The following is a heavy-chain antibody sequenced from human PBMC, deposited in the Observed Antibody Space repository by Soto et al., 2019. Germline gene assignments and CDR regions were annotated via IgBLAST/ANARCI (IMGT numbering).Heavy chain of an antibody. CDR2: MYNTGST. J-gene: IGHJ6*02. D-gene: IGHD2-21*02. CDR1: GGSINGYY. CDR3: ARDLWGYCGTDCYPLDV. V-gene: IGHV4-59*01. Sequence: TLSLTCTVSGGSINGYYCSWIRQPPGKGLEWIGYMYNTGSTVYNPSFKSRVTISVDTSKNQFSLKLNSVTAADTAVYYCARDLWGYCGTDCYPLDVSGLQTPVPVSS.